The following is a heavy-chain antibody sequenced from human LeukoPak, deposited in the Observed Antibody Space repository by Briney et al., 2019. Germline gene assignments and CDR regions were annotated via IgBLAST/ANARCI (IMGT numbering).Heavy chain of an antibody. CDR1: GGSISSSSYY. CDR3: AKNGDRGAYCSGGSCYPYYYYYMDV. D-gene: IGHD2-15*01. CDR2: VSSSGGTT. V-gene: IGHV3-23*01. J-gene: IGHJ6*03. Sequence: ETLSLTCTVSGGSISSSSYYWGWIRQPPGKGLEWVSAVSSSGGTTYYADSVKGRFTISRDNSKNTLSLQMNSLRAEDTAIYYCAKNGDRGAYCSGGSCYPYYYYYMDVWGKGTTVTISS.